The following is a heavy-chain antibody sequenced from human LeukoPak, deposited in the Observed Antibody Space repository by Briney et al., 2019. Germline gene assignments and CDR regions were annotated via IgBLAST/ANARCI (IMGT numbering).Heavy chain of an antibody. D-gene: IGHD6-19*01. V-gene: IGHV1-69*05. J-gene: IGHJ6*03. CDR1: GGTFSSYA. CDR3: ARVQWKRYYYYYMDV. CDR2: IIPIFGTA. Sequence: SVKVSCKASGGTFSSYAISWVRQAPGQGLEWMGGIIPIFGTANYAQKFQGRDTITTDESTSTAYMELSSLRSEDTAVYYCARVQWKRYYYYYMDVWGKGTTVTVSS.